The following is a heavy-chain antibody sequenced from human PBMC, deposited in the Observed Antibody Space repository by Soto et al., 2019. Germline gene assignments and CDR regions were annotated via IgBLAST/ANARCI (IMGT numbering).Heavy chain of an antibody. CDR1: GGTFSSYT. V-gene: IGHV1-69*02. J-gene: IGHJ6*03. D-gene: IGHD5-12*01. CDR2: IIPILGIA. Sequence: SVKVSCKASGGTFSSYTISWVRQAPGQGLEWMGRIIPILGIANYAQKFQGRVTITADKSTSTAYMELSSLRSEDTAVYYCARGKAKYRGRSYYFYYYMDVGGKGTTSTVPS. CDR3: ARGKAKYRGRSYYFYYYMDV.